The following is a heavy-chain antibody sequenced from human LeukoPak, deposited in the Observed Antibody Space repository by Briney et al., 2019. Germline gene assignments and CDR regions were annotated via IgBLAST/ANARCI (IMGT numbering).Heavy chain of an antibody. J-gene: IGHJ5*02. Sequence: SETLSLTCTVSGGSISSSSYYWGWIRQPPGKGLEWIGSIYYSGSTYYNPSLKSRVTISVDTSKNQFSLKLSSVTAADTAVYYCARSHYDSWFDPWGQGTLVTVSS. CDR1: GGSISSSSYY. CDR3: ARSHYDSWFDP. V-gene: IGHV4-39*01. D-gene: IGHD3-22*01. CDR2: IYYSGST.